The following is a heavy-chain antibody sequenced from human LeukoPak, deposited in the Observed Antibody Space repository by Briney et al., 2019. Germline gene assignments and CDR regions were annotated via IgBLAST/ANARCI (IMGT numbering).Heavy chain of an antibody. J-gene: IGHJ3*02. CDR1: GFTFSKYW. CDR2: IKQDESEK. Sequence: GGSLRLSCAASGFTFSKYWMTWVRQAPGKGLEWVANIKQDESEKYYGDSVKGRFTISRDNAKNSLYLQMNSLRAEDTAVYYCARDKEEMVRAPYAFGIWGQGTMVTVSS. D-gene: IGHD3-10*01. V-gene: IGHV3-7*01. CDR3: ARDKEEMVRAPYAFGI.